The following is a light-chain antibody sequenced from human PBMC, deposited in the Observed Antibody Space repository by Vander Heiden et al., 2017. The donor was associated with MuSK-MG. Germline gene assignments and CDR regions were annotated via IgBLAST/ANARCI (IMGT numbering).Light chain of an antibody. CDR1: QSVARSY. J-gene: IGKJ4*01. V-gene: IGKV3-20*01. Sequence: EIVLTQSPGTLSLSPGEGATLSCRASQSVARSYLAWYQQKPGQAPRLLIYDASSRATGIPDRFSGNESGTDFTLTISRLEPEDFAVYYCHQDENAPITFGGGTKVEIK. CDR2: DAS. CDR3: HQDENAPIT.